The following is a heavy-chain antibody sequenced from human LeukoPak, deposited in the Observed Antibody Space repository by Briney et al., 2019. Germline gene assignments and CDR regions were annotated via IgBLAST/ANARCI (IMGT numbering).Heavy chain of an antibody. CDR2: IIPIFGTA. CDR3: ARGLGELSFDLCY. Sequence: SVKVSCKASGGTFSSYAISWVRQAPGQGLEWMGGIIPIFGTANYAQKFQGRVTITADKSTSTAYMELSSLRSGDTAVYYCARGLGELSFDLCYWGQGTLVTVSS. CDR1: GGTFSSYA. V-gene: IGHV1-69*06. J-gene: IGHJ4*02. D-gene: IGHD3-16*02.